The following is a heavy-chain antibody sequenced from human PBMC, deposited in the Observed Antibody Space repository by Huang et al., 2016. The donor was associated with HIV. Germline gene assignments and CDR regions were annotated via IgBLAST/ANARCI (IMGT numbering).Heavy chain of an antibody. CDR1: GGSMSSYY. Sequence: QVQLQESGPGLVKPSETLSLTCTVSGGSMSSYYWSWIRQPPGKGLEWIGYIYYSGSTNSNPSRKSRVTISVDTSKNQCSLRLSSVTAADTAVYYCASASIAARRWFDPWGQGSLVTVSS. J-gene: IGHJ5*02. CDR2: IYYSGST. V-gene: IGHV4-59*01. D-gene: IGHD6-6*01. CDR3: ASASIAARRWFDP.